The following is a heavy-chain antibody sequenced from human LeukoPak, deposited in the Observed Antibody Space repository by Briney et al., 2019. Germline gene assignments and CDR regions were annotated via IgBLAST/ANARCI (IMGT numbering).Heavy chain of an antibody. Sequence: SETLSLTCTVSGASISSYYWSWIRQPPGKGLEWIVYIYYSGSTNYNPALKSRVTISEDTSKNQTSLKLSSVTAADTAVYYCARVRGYYDSSGYDYWGQGTLVTVSS. J-gene: IGHJ4*02. CDR3: ARVRGYYDSSGYDY. CDR1: GASISSYY. V-gene: IGHV4-59*01. D-gene: IGHD3-22*01. CDR2: IYYSGST.